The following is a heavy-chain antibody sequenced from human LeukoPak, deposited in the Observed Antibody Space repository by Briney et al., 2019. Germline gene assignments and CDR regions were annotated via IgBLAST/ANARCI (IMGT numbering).Heavy chain of an antibody. CDR3: ARQIVGTSWNYYYSYIDV. Sequence: SETLSLTCSVSGGSIISSLYHWGWLRQAPGEGLQWIGNVFHSGNTYYSPSLQSRVAISIDTSKNGFSLKLTSVTAADAAVYYCARQIVGTSWNYYYSYIDVWGNGTSVSVSS. CDR2: VFHSGNT. J-gene: IGHJ6*03. D-gene: IGHD1-1*01. CDR1: GGSIISSLYH. V-gene: IGHV4-39*01.